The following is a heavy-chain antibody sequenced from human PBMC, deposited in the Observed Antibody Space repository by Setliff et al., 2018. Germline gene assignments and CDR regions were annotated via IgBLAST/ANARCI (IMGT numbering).Heavy chain of an antibody. CDR1: GFRFGDLY. V-gene: IGHV3-11*04. D-gene: IGHD3-10*01. CDR2: ISGAGTTV. J-gene: IGHJ6*02. CDR3: ARDGVFYAMDF. Sequence: GGSLRLSCAASGFRFGDLYMSWVRQVPGKGLEWLSKISGAGTTVYYADSVRGRFTISRDNATNSLYLQMNSLRAEDSAVYYCARDGVFYAMDFWGQGTTVTVSS.